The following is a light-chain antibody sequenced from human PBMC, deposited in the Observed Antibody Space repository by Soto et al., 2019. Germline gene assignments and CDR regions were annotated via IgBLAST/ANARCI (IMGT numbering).Light chain of an antibody. Sequence: DIQMTQSPSSLSASVGDRVTITCRASQNINNYLAWYQQKPGNAPKLLIYAASTLQSGVPSRFSGGGSGTAFTLTISSLQPEDVATYYCQKYNNGPPATFGPGTKV. CDR3: QKYNNGPPAT. CDR2: AAS. CDR1: QNINNY. J-gene: IGKJ3*01. V-gene: IGKV1-27*01.